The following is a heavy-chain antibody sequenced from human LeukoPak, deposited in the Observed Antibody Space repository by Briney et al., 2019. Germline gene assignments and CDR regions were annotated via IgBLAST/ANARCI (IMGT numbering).Heavy chain of an antibody. J-gene: IGHJ4*02. D-gene: IGHD3-3*01. CDR2: IQGDERSA. Sequence: GGSLRLSCEGSGFRFSGYWMHWVRQAPGKGLVWVSRIQGDERSASYGDSVRGRFTISKDNAKNILYLQMDSLRVEDTAVYYCVRGHTGTIFGVVPVNPLGYWGQGTLVAVSS. V-gene: IGHV3-74*01. CDR1: GFRFSGYW. CDR3: VRGHTGTIFGVVPVNPLGY.